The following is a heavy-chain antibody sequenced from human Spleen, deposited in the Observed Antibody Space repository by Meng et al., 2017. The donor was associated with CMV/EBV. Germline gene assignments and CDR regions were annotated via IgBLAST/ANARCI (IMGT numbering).Heavy chain of an antibody. V-gene: IGHV3-21*01. J-gene: IGHJ4*02. CDR1: GFTFSIYS. Sequence: GGSLRLCCAASGFTFSIYSMNWVRQAPGKGLEWVSFISAGSNNIYYADSVKSRFTVSRDNAKNSVSLQMNSLRAEDTAVYYCAKIGASDYNNNLPPAEKNYFDYWGQGTLVTVSS. D-gene: IGHD4-11*01. CDR2: ISAGSNNI. CDR3: AKIGASDYNNNLPPAEKNYFDY.